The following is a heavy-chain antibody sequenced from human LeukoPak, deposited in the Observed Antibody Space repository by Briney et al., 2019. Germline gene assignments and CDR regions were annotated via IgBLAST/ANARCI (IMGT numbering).Heavy chain of an antibody. CDR1: GFTFTSYW. Sequence: GGSLKLSCEASGFTFTSYWMHWVRQAPGKGLVWVSRINSYSSSTNYAHYLKGRFTITRDNAKNTPYLQMNSLRADDTAVYYCARPEMGPGYSSCSFDYWGQGTLVTVSS. D-gene: IGHD6-19*01. CDR3: ARPEMGPGYSSCSFDY. V-gene: IGHV3-74*01. CDR2: INSYSSST. J-gene: IGHJ4*02.